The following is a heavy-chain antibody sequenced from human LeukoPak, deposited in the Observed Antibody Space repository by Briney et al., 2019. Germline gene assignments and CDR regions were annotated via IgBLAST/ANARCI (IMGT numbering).Heavy chain of an antibody. CDR3: AAVSILTTYYNVWYFHH. CDR2: FDPEDPEDPEI. V-gene: IGHV1-24*01. CDR1: GYSLSKLC. D-gene: IGHD3-9*01. Sequence: ASVKVSCKVSGYSLSKLCMHWVRQVPGKGLEWMAGFDPEDPEDPEIIYAQKFQGRVTMTEDTSTDTAYMELSSLRSDDTAVYYCAAVSILTTYYNVWYFHHWGQGTLVTVSS. J-gene: IGHJ1*01.